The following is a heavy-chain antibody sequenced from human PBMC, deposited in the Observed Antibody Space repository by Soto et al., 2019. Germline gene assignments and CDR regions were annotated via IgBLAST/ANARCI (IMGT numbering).Heavy chain of an antibody. J-gene: IGHJ4*02. Sequence: GGSLRLSCAASGFTFSSYAMHWVRQAPGKGLEWVAVISYDGSNKYYADSVKGRFTISRDNSKNTLYLQMNSLRAEDTAVYYCARDRSMIVVAPGYWGQGTLVTVSS. CDR2: ISYDGSNK. V-gene: IGHV3-30-3*01. CDR1: GFTFSSYA. CDR3: ARDRSMIVVAPGY. D-gene: IGHD3-22*01.